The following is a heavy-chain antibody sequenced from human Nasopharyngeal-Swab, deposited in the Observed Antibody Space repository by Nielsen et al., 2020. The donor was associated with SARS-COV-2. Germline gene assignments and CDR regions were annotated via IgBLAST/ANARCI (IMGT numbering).Heavy chain of an antibody. CDR1: GYTLTELS. CDR2: FDPEDGET. J-gene: IGHJ5*02. Sequence: ASVKVSCKVSGYTLTELSMHWVRQAPGKGLEWMGGFDPEDGETIYAQKFQGRVTMTEDTSTDTAYMGLSSLRSEDTAVYYCATAPPMVVTPPWWFDPWGQGTLVTVSS. CDR3: ATAPPMVVTPPWWFDP. V-gene: IGHV1-24*01. D-gene: IGHD4-23*01.